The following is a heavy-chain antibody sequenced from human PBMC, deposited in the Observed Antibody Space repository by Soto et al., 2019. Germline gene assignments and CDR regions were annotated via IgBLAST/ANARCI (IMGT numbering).Heavy chain of an antibody. CDR1: RGTISCYA. Sequence: PVKVSCKDPRGTISCYAISWVREATGQGLEWMGGIIPIFGTANYAQKLQGRFKITADESTGTAYMELSSLSSEDTALYYCARGHSSTHFVQTVYAKGDYNYVMAFWGQGSTVTVSS. CDR2: IIPIFGTA. V-gene: IGHV1-69*13. J-gene: IGHJ6*02. CDR3: ARGHSSTHFVQTVYAKGDYNYVMAF. D-gene: IGHD2-8*01.